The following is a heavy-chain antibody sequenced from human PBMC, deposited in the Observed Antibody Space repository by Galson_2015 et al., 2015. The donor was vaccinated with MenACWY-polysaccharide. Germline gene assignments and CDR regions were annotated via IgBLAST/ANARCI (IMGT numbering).Heavy chain of an antibody. V-gene: IGHV3-30*18. D-gene: IGHD3-10*01. CDR3: AKSGGPSTYYYYYGMDV. J-gene: IGHJ6*02. Sequence: SLRLSCAASGFTFSSYGMHWVRQAPGKGLEWVAVISYDGSNKYYADSVKGRFTISRDNSKNTLYLQMNSLRAEDTAVYYCAKSGGPSTYYYYYGMDVWGQGTTVTVSS. CDR1: GFTFSSYG. CDR2: ISYDGSNK.